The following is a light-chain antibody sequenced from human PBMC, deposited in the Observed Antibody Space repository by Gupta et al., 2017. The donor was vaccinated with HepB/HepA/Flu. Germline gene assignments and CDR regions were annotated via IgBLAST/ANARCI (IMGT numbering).Light chain of an antibody. J-gene: IGLJ2*01. CDR3: QSADSSGTFGV. Sequence: SYELTQPPSVSVSPGQTARITCSGDALPKQYAYWYQQKPGQAPVRVIYKGSERPSGIPERFSGYSAGNTATFNISGVKAEDEADYYCQSADSSGTFGVFGGGTKLTVL. CDR1: ALPKQY. V-gene: IGLV3-25*03. CDR2: KGS.